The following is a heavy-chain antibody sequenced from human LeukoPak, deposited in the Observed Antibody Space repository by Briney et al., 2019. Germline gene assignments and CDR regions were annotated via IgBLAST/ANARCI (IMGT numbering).Heavy chain of an antibody. CDR3: ARDLGIQLWPDAFDI. CDR2: ISYDGSNK. D-gene: IGHD5-18*01. V-gene: IGHV3-30*04. J-gene: IGHJ3*02. Sequence: PGGSLRLSCAASGFTFSSYAMHWVRQAPGKGLEWGAVISYDGSNKYYADSVKGRFTISRDNSKNTLYLQMTSLRAEDTAVYYCARDLGIQLWPDAFDIWGQGTMVTVSS. CDR1: GFTFSSYA.